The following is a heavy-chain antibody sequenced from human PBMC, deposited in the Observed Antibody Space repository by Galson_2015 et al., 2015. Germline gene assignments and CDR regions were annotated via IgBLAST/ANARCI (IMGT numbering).Heavy chain of an antibody. D-gene: IGHD4-17*01. CDR3: AKSGGYGDYGLGY. Sequence: SLRLSCAASGFTFSSYGMHWVRQAPGKGLEWVAVIWYDGSNKYYADSVKGRFTISRDNSKNTLYPQMNSLRAEDTAVYYCAKSGGYGDYGLGYWGQGTLVTVSS. CDR1: GFTFSSYG. J-gene: IGHJ4*02. V-gene: IGHV3-33*06. CDR2: IWYDGSNK.